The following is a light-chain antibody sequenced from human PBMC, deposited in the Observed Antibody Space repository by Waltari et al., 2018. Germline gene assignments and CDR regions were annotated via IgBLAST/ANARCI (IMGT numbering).Light chain of an antibody. CDR1: SSNLGAGYC. J-gene: IGLJ2*01. CDR3: QSYDSSLSGSKV. V-gene: IGLV1-40*01. CDR2: GNG. Sequence: QSVLTQPPSVSGAPGQRVPISCTAISSNLGAGYCLHWYQQLPGTAPKLLIYGNGNRPSGVPDRFSGSKSGTSASLAITGLQAEDEADYYCQSYDSSLSGSKVFGGGTKLTVL.